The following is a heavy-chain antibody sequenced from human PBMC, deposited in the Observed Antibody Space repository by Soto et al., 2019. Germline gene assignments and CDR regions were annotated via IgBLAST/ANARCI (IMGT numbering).Heavy chain of an antibody. Sequence: QVQLVQSGAEVKKPGSSVKVSCKASGGTFSSYTISWVRQAPGQGLEWMGRIIPILGIANYAQKFQGRVTITADKSTSTAYMELSSLRSEDTVVYYCARGYSSGLVHWSWFDPWGQGTLVTVSS. CDR1: GGTFSSYT. J-gene: IGHJ5*02. D-gene: IGHD6-19*01. V-gene: IGHV1-69*02. CDR3: ARGYSSGLVHWSWFDP. CDR2: IIPILGIA.